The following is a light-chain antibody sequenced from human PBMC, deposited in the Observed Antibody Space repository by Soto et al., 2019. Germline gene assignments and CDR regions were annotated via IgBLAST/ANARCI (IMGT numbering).Light chain of an antibody. J-gene: IGKJ2*03. Sequence: DIVMTQSPDSLAVSLGERATINCMSSQSVLHSSNNKNYLAWYQQRPGQPPRLLIYWASTRESGVPERFSGSGCGTHFTLTISSLQVEDVAVYYCQQYYSAHSFGQGTKLEFK. CDR2: WAS. CDR1: QSVLHSSNNKNY. CDR3: QQYYSAHS. V-gene: IGKV4-1*01.